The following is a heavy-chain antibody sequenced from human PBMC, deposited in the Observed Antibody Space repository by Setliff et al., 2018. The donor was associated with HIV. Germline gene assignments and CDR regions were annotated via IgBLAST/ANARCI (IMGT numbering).Heavy chain of an antibody. CDR1: GGSISSGSYY. D-gene: IGHD3-22*01. V-gene: IGHV4-61*02. J-gene: IGHJ4*02. CDR2: IYTSGST. Sequence: SETLSLTCTVSGGSISSGSYYWSWIRQPAGKGLEWIGRIYTSGSTNYKSSLKSRVTISVDTSKNKFSLKLSSVTAAHTAVYYCARFHPYNYDSEYYGYYFDYWGQGTLVTVSS. CDR3: ARFHPYNYDSEYYGYYFDY.